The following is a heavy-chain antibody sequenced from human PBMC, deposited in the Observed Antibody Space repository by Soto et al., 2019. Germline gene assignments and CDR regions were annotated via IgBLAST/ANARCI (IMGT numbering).Heavy chain of an antibody. CDR1: GFTFSSYA. CDR3: AKLYSGYSYGDDAFDI. D-gene: IGHD5-18*01. CDR2: ISGSGGST. J-gene: IGHJ3*02. Sequence: PGGSLRLSCAASGFTFSSYAMSWVRQAPGKGLEWVSAISGSGGSTYYADSVKGRPTISRDNSKNTLYLQMNSLRAEDTAVYYCAKLYSGYSYGDDAFDIWGQGTMVTVSS. V-gene: IGHV3-23*01.